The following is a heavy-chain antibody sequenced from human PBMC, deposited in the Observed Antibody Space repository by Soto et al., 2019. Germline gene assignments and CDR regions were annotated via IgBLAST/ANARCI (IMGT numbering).Heavy chain of an antibody. Sequence: ASVKVSCKASGYTFTSYYMHWVRQAPGQGLEWMGIINPSGGSTSYAQKFQGRVTMTRDTSTSTVYMELSSLRSEDTAVYYCARPYCSGGSCYSNWFDPWGQGTLVTVSS. CDR3: ARPYCSGGSCYSNWFDP. D-gene: IGHD2-15*01. J-gene: IGHJ5*02. CDR2: INPSGGST. CDR1: GYTFTSYY. V-gene: IGHV1-46*03.